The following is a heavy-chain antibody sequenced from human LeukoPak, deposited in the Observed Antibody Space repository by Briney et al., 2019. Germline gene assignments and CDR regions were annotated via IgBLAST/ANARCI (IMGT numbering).Heavy chain of an antibody. CDR1: GYTFTSYD. V-gene: IGHV1-8*01. D-gene: IGHD7-27*01. CDR3: ARTFDLLTGVDY. J-gene: IGHJ4*02. Sequence: ASVKVSCKASGYTFTSYDINWVRQATGQGLEWMGWMNPNSGNTGYAQKFQGRVTMTRNTSISTAYMELSSLRSEDTAVYYCARTFDLLTGVDYWGQGTLVTVSS. CDR2: MNPNSGNT.